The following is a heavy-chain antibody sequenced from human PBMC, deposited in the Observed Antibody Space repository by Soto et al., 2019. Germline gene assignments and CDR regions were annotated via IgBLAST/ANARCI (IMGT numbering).Heavy chain of an antibody. V-gene: IGHV3-7*03. J-gene: IGHJ4*02. CDR3: AGWGGHDYNY. CDR1: GCTFSTYW. D-gene: IGHD4-4*01. Sequence: EVQLLGSGGGLVQPGGSLRLSCVGSGCTFSTYWMNWVRQAPGKGLEWVANINPDGNVGTYVDSVRGRFTTSRDNAKNSLYLQMNSLRADDTAVYFCAGWGGHDYNYWGQGIMVTVSS. CDR2: INPDGNVG.